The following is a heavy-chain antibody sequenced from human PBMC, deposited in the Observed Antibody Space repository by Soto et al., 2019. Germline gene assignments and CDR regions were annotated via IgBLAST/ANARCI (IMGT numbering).Heavy chain of an antibody. J-gene: IGHJ6*02. CDR2: IIDSGAST. CDR1: GFTFSSCA. Sequence: EVQLLESGGGLVQPGGSLRLSCAASGFTFSSCAMGWVRQAPGKGLEWVSDIIDSGASTYYADSVKGRFTISRDNSKSTLYLQMNSLRAEDTALYYCAQGRSYYYYYGVDVWGQGTTVTVSS. V-gene: IGHV3-23*01. CDR3: AQGRSYYYYYGVDV.